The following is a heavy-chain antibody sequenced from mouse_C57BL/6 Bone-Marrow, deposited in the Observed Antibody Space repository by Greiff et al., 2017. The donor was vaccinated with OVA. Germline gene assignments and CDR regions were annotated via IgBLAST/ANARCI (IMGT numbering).Heavy chain of an antibody. V-gene: IGHV14-4*01. Sequence: EVQLQQSGAELVRPGASVKLSCTASGFNIKDDYMHWVKQRPEQGLEWIGWIDPENGDTEYASKFQGKATITADTSSNTAYLQLSSLTSEDTAVYYCIYGYDEGYYFDYWGQGTTLTVSS. D-gene: IGHD2-2*01. J-gene: IGHJ2*01. CDR1: GFNIKDDY. CDR3: IYGYDEGYYFDY. CDR2: IDPENGDT.